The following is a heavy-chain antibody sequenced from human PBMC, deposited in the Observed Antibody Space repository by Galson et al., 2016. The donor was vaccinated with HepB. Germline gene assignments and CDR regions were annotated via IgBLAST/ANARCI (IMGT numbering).Heavy chain of an antibody. J-gene: IGHJ3*02. CDR3: ARDRYYYDSRGYYSNDGFDI. Sequence: SLRLSCAASGFSFSSYWMSWVRQAPGKGPEWVANINQVGSEKYYVDSVKGRFTISRDNAKNSLYLQMNSLRAEDTAVYYCARDRYYYDSRGYYSNDGFDIWGQGTMVTVSS. CDR1: GFSFSSYW. CDR2: INQVGSEK. V-gene: IGHV3-7*03. D-gene: IGHD3-22*01.